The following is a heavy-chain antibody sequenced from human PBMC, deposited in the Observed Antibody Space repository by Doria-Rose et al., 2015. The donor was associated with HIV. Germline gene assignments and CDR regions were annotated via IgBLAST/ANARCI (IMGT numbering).Heavy chain of an antibody. Sequence: VQLQESGGGLARPGGSLRLSCATSGFTFSSHRINWVRQAPGKGLEWVSSISSTSAYINYADSVRGRFTISRDIARNSLYLQMDSLRAEDTAIYYCATGVTLDYWGQGTLVTVSS. CDR2: ISSTSAYI. J-gene: IGHJ4*02. CDR1: GFTFSSHR. V-gene: IGHV3-21*01. D-gene: IGHD3-10*01. CDR3: ATGVTLDY.